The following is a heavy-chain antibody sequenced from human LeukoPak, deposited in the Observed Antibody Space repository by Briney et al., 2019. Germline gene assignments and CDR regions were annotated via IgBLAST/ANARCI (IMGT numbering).Heavy chain of an antibody. J-gene: IGHJ3*02. D-gene: IGHD3-22*01. CDR1: GYTFTGYY. Sequence: ASVKVSCKASGYTFTGYYMHWVRQAPGQGLEWMGWINPNSGGTNYAQKFQGRVTMTRDTSISTAYMELSRLRSDDTAVYYCARMGHYDSSGYYYVGAFEIWGQGTMVTVSS. CDR2: INPNSGGT. V-gene: IGHV1-2*02. CDR3: ARMGHYDSSGYYYVGAFEI.